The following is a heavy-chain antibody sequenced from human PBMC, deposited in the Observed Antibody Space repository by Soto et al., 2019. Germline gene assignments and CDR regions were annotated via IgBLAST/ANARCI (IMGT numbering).Heavy chain of an antibody. D-gene: IGHD3-10*01. CDR1: GISLSSSGVG. V-gene: IGHV2-5*02. J-gene: IGHJ6*02. CDR2: IYWDDDK. Sequence: QITLKESGPTLVKPTQTLTLTCTFSGISLSSSGVGVGWIRQPPGKALECLALIYWDDDKRYSPSLKSRLTITKDTSKNQVVLIMTIMDPVDTATYYCAHRPHHGSLDVWGQGTTVTVSS. CDR3: AHRPHHGSLDV.